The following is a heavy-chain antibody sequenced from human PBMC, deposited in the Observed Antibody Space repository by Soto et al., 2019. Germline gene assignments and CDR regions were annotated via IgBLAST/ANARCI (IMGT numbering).Heavy chain of an antibody. D-gene: IGHD2-2*01. Sequence: GGSLRLSXAASGFTFSTYAMNWVRQPPGKGLEWVSSISGSGAYTYYADSVQGRFTISRGNSKNTLNLQMNSLRAEDTAVYYCARDRHPYSTKYYFDYWGQGTLVTVSS. CDR2: ISGSGAYT. V-gene: IGHV3-23*01. CDR3: ARDRHPYSTKYYFDY. J-gene: IGHJ4*02. CDR1: GFTFSTYA.